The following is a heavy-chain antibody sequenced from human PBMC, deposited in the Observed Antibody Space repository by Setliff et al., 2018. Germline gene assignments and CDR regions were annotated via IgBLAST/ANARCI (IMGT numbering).Heavy chain of an antibody. CDR2: IYSDENT. Sequence: SETLSLTCSVSGGSINEYYWSWFRQPAGKGLEWIGRIYSDENTDYNPSLKSRVTMSIDTSKNQFSLKLNSVTAADMAVYYCARVIEMPGRHNWFDPWGHGTLVTVSS. J-gene: IGHJ5*02. D-gene: IGHD1-26*01. CDR3: ARVIEMPGRHNWFDP. CDR1: GGSINEYY. V-gene: IGHV4-4*07.